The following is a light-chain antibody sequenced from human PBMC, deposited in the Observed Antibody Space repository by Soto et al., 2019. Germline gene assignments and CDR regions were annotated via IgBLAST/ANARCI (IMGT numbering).Light chain of an antibody. V-gene: IGKV3-20*01. CDR1: QSVSNSY. CDR2: GAS. Sequence: EIVLTQSPGTLSLSPGERATLSCRASQSVSNSYLAWYQQKPGRAPRLLIYGASSRATDIPDRFSGSGSGTAFTLTISRLEPVDSAVYSCQQYGSSPTTFVQGTKVEIK. J-gene: IGKJ1*01. CDR3: QQYGSSPTT.